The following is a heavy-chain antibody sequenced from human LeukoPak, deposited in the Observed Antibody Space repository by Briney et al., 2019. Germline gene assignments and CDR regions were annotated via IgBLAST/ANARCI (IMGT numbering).Heavy chain of an antibody. CDR1: GFTFSSYG. Sequence: QAGGSLRLSCAASGFTFSSYGMHWVRQAPGKGLEWVAVISYDGSNKYYADSVKGRFTISRDNSKNTLYLQMNSLRAEDTAVYYCAKFPSPSSSFGYWGQGTLVTVSS. CDR3: AKFPSPSSSFGY. V-gene: IGHV3-30*18. J-gene: IGHJ4*02. D-gene: IGHD2-2*01. CDR2: ISYDGSNK.